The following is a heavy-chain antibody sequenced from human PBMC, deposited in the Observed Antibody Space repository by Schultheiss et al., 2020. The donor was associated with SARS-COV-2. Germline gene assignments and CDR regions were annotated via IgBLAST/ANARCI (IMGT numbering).Heavy chain of an antibody. CDR1: GFTFSGSA. V-gene: IGHV3-73*01. CDR2: IRSKANSYAT. J-gene: IGHJ4*02. Sequence: GESLKISCAASGFTFSGSAMHWVRQASGKGLEWVGRIRSKANSYATAYAASVKGRFTISRDDSKNTAYLQMNSLKTEDTAVYYCARDPKAVAGFNYLDDWGQGTLVTVSS. D-gene: IGHD6-19*01. CDR3: ARDPKAVAGFNYLDD.